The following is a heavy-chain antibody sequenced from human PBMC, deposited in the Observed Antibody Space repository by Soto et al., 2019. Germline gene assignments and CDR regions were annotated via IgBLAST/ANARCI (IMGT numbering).Heavy chain of an antibody. V-gene: IGHV1-3*01. D-gene: IGHD2-8*01. CDR2: INAGNGNT. CDR3: AREYCTNGVCYNYYYYYGMDV. Sequence: ASVKVSCKASGYTFTSYAMHCVRQAPGQRLEWMGWINAGNGNTKYSQKFQGRVTITRDTSASTAYMELSSLRSEDTAVYYCAREYCTNGVCYNYYYYYGMDVWGQGTTVTVSS. J-gene: IGHJ6*02. CDR1: GYTFTSYA.